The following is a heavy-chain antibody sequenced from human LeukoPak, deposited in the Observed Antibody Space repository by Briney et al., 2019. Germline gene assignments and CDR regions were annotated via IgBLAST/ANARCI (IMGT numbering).Heavy chain of an antibody. Sequence: GGSLRLSCAASGFTFSNYAMSWVRQAPGKGLEWVSGISGSGRSIYYADSVKGRFTISRDNSKNTLYLQMNSLRAEDTAVYYCARDYYDSSGYYVLDYWGQGTLVTVSS. V-gene: IGHV3-23*01. CDR1: GFTFSNYA. J-gene: IGHJ4*02. CDR3: ARDYYDSSGYYVLDY. D-gene: IGHD3-22*01. CDR2: ISGSGRSI.